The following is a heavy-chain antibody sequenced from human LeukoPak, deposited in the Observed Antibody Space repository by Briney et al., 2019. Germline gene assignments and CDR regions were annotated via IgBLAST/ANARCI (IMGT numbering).Heavy chain of an antibody. D-gene: IGHD1-26*01. J-gene: IGHJ4*02. CDR1: GFTFSSYA. CDR2: ISDSGGST. Sequence: GGPLRLSCAASGFTFSSYAMSWVRQAPEKGLEWVSSISDSGGSTYHADSVKGRFTISRDNSKNTLYLQMNSLRAEDTAVYYCAKDQWELLYWGQGTLVTVSS. V-gene: IGHV3-23*01. CDR3: AKDQWELLY.